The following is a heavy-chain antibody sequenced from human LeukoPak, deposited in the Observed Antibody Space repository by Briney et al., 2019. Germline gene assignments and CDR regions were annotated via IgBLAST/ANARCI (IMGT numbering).Heavy chain of an antibody. D-gene: IGHD2-2*01. Sequence: SETLSLTCAVYGGSFSGYYWGWIRQPPGKGLEWIGSIYYSGSTYYNPSLKSRVTISVDTSKNQFSLKLSSVTAADTAVYYCARQKLGYCSSTSCYPFDYWGQGTLATVSS. CDR1: GGSFSGYY. J-gene: IGHJ4*02. CDR2: IYYSGST. CDR3: ARQKLGYCSSTSCYPFDY. V-gene: IGHV4-39*01.